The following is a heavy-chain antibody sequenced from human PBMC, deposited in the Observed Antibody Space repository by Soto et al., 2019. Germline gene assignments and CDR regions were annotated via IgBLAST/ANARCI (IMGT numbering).Heavy chain of an antibody. D-gene: IGHD5-18*01. CDR3: ASGRDVDTAMVLDY. J-gene: IGHJ4*02. V-gene: IGHV1-69*01. Sequence: QVPLVQSGAEVKKPGSSVTVSCKASGGTFSSYAISWVRQAPGQGLEWMGGIIPIFGTANYAQKFQGRVTITADESTSTAYMELSSLRSEDTAVYYCASGRDVDTAMVLDYWGQGTLVTGSS. CDR2: IIPIFGTA. CDR1: GGTFSSYA.